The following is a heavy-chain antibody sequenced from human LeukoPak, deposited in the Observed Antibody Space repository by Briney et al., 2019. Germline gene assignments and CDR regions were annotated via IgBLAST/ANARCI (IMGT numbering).Heavy chain of an antibody. CDR2: IYTSGST. V-gene: IGHV4-61*02. CDR1: GGSISSGSYY. D-gene: IGHD6-19*01. J-gene: IGHJ6*03. CDR3: ARFSVAGPRLYYYYYMDV. Sequence: PSETLSLTRTVSGGSISSGSYYWSWIRQPAGKGLEWIGRIYTSGSTNYNPSLKSRVTISVDTSKNQFSLKLSSVTAADTAVYYCARFSVAGPRLYYYYYMDVWGKGTTVTVSS.